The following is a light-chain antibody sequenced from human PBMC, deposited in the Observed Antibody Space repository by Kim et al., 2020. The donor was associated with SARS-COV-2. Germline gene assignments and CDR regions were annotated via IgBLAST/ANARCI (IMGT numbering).Light chain of an antibody. J-gene: IGLJ2*01. V-gene: IGLV3-1*01. CDR2: QDS. Sequence: VSPGQTASITCSGDKLGDKFACWYQQKPGQSPVLVFYQDSKRPSGIPERFSGSNSGNTATLTISGTQAMDEAVYYCQAWDSSTAVFGGGTQLTVL. CDR3: QAWDSSTAV. CDR1: KLGDKF.